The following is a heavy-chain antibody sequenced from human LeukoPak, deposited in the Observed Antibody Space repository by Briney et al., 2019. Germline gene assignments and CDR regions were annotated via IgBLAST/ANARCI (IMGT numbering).Heavy chain of an antibody. J-gene: IGHJ6*03. CDR2: IKSRTDGGTT. Sequence: GGSLRLSRAASGFTFSNAWMSWVRQAPGKGLAWVGRIKSRTDGGTTDYAAPGKGRFTISRDDSKYTLYLQMNSLKTEDTAVYYCTTGSYYDSSGYYYYYYYMDVWGKGTTVTVSS. CDR3: TTGSYYDSSGYYYYYYYMDV. V-gene: IGHV3-15*01. CDR1: GFTFSNAW. D-gene: IGHD3-22*01.